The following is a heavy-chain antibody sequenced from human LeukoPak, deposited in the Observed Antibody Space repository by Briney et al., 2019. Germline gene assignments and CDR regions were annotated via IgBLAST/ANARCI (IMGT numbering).Heavy chain of an antibody. CDR1: GFTFSSYW. CDR2: INSDGSST. D-gene: IGHD3-10*01. V-gene: IGHV3-74*01. J-gene: IGHJ6*02. CDR3: AKSGSAGLPTAGGLGYCGMGV. Sequence: QPGGSLRLSCAASGFTFSSYWMHWVRQAPGKGLVWVSRINSDGSSTNYADSVKGRFTISRDNSKNTLYMQMNSLRAEDTAVYYCAKSGSAGLPTAGGLGYCGMGVWGQGTTVTVSS.